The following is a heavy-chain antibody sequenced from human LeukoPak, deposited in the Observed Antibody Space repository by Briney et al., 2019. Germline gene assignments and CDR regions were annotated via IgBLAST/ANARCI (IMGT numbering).Heavy chain of an antibody. Sequence: SETLSLTCTVSGGSISSHYWSWIRQPPGKGLEWIGYIYYSGSTNYNPSLKSRVTISVDTSKNQFSLKLSSVTAADTAVYYCARGGRVVPAARRGAFDIWGQGTMVTVSS. CDR3: ARGGRVVPAARRGAFDI. D-gene: IGHD2-2*01. CDR1: GGSISSHY. V-gene: IGHV4-59*11. CDR2: IYYSGST. J-gene: IGHJ3*02.